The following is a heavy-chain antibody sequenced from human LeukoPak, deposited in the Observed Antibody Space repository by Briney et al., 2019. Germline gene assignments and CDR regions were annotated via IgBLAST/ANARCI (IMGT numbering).Heavy chain of an antibody. J-gene: IGHJ6*04. V-gene: IGHV3-30*02. CDR2: IRYDGSNK. CDR1: GFTFSSYG. D-gene: IGHD3-3*01. CDR3: AKDGPIFGVAPMDV. Sequence: GGSLRLSCAASGFTFSSYGMHWVRQAPGKGLEGVAFIRYDGSNKYYADSVKGRFTISRDNSKNTLYLQMNSLRAEDTAVYYCAKDGPIFGVAPMDVWGKGTPVTVSS.